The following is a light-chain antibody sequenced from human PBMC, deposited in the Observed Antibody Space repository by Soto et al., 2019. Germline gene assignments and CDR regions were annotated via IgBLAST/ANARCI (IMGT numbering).Light chain of an antibody. J-gene: IGKJ1*01. CDR2: MAS. Sequence: DIQMTQSPSTLSASVGDRVTITCRASQSISTWLAWYQQKPGKAPKLLIYMASTLESGVPSRFSGSASGTEFTLTISSLQPDDCATYYLQHHNIYPATFGQGTKAEIK. V-gene: IGKV1-5*03. CDR3: QHHNIYPAT. CDR1: QSISTW.